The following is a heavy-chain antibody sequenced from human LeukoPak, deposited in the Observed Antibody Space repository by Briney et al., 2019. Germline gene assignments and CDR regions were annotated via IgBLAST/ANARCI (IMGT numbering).Heavy chain of an antibody. CDR1: GGSISSGGYY. J-gene: IGHJ5*02. V-gene: IGHV4-31*03. CDR2: IYYSGST. D-gene: IGHD3-16*02. CDR3: AKLSGFAFDP. Sequence: SQTLSLTCTVSGGSISSGGYYWSWIRQHPGKGLEWIGYIYYSGSTYYNPSLKSRITISVDTSKNQFSLGLSSVTAADTAVYFCAKLSGFAFDPWGQGILVTVSS.